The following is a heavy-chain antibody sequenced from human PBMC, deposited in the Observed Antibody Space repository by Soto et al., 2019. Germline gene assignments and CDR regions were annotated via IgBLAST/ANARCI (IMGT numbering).Heavy chain of an antibody. Sequence: SETLSLTCTVSGGSISSYYWSWIRQPPGKGLEWIGYIYYSGSTNYNPSLKSRVTISVDTSKNQFSLKLSSVTAADTAVYYCARQMTTVTPSFDFDYWGQGTLVTVSS. CDR2: IYYSGST. CDR1: GGSISSYY. V-gene: IGHV4-59*08. D-gene: IGHD4-17*01. J-gene: IGHJ4*02. CDR3: ARQMTTVTPSFDFDY.